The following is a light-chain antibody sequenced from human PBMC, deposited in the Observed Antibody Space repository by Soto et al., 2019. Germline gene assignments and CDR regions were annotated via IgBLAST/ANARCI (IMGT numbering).Light chain of an antibody. J-gene: IGLJ1*01. V-gene: IGLV2-14*01. CDR3: SSCTSSNTGV. CDR2: EVI. CDR1: SSDVCAGSY. Sequence: QSFLSQPASVSGSPVQSITISCTGTSSDVCAGSYFSWYQQQPGKSPKLRIYEVIKRPSGVSNRFSGSKSGNTASLTISGLRAEDEAYYYCSSCTSSNTGVCGTGTKXTV.